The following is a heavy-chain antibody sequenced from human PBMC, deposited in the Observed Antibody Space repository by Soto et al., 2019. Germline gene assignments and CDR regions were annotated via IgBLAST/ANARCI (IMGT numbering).Heavy chain of an antibody. J-gene: IGHJ4*02. D-gene: IGHD3-9*01. Sequence: QVQLVESGGGVVQPGRSLRLSCAASGFPFSSYGMHWVRQAPGKGLEWVAVIWYDGSNKYYADSVKGRFTISRDNSKNTLYLQMNSLRAEDTAVYYFASAMTGHYYFDYWGQGTLVTVSS. CDR1: GFPFSSYG. CDR2: IWYDGSNK. V-gene: IGHV3-33*01. CDR3: ASAMTGHYYFDY.